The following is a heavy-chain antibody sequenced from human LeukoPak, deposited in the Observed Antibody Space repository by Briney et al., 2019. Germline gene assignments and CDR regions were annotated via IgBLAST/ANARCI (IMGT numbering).Heavy chain of an antibody. J-gene: IGHJ4*02. CDR1: GGSFSGYY. D-gene: IGHD3-22*01. Sequence: SETLSLTCAVYGGSFSGYYWSWIRQPPGKGLEWIGEINHSGSTNYNPSLKSRVTISVDTSENQFSLKLSSVTAADTAVYYCARFLEIVFIGYYFDYWGQGTLVTVSS. CDR3: ARFLEIVFIGYYFDY. V-gene: IGHV4-34*01. CDR2: INHSGST.